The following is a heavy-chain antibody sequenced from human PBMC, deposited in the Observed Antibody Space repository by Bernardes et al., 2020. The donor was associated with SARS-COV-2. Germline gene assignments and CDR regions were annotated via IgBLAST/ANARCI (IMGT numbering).Heavy chain of an antibody. Sequence: GGSLRLSCTGSGFTFSDSWIHWVRQAPGKGLMWVSRIKPDGARTVYADSVKGRFTISRDNARNTGYLQMDSLIVEDTAVYFCARKGEHYGTTDYYRLFDLWGQGTLLTVSS. CDR1: GFTFSDSW. V-gene: IGHV3-74*01. CDR3: ARKGEHYGTTDYYRLFDL. D-gene: IGHD3-22*01. CDR2: IKPDGART. J-gene: IGHJ4*02.